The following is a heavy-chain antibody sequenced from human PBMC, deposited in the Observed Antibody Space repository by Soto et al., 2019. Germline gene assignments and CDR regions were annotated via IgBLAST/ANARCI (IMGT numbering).Heavy chain of an antibody. Sequence: SETLSLTCAVHGGSFSGYYWSWIRQPPGKGLEWIGEINHSGSTNYNPSLKSRVTISVDTSKNQFSLKLSSVTAADTAVYYCARWSMVRGVMCGMDVWGQGTTVTVS. V-gene: IGHV4-34*01. CDR1: GGSFSGYY. J-gene: IGHJ6*02. D-gene: IGHD3-10*01. CDR2: INHSGST. CDR3: ARWSMVRGVMCGMDV.